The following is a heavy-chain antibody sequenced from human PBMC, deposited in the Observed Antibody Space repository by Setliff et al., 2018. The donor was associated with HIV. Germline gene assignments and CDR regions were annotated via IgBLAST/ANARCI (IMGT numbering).Heavy chain of an antibody. CDR1: GYTLTSYD. J-gene: IGHJ6*03. V-gene: IGHV1-8*02. D-gene: IGHD3-10*01. Sequence: PSVKVSCKASGYTLTSYDINWVRQATGQGLEWMGWMNPNSGDTGYAQKFQDRVTMTRNTSISTAYMELSSLRFEDTAVYYCARGRSLVRGSGSPEYYYMDVWGKGTTVTVSS. CDR3: ARGRSLVRGSGSPEYYYMDV. CDR2: MNPNSGDT.